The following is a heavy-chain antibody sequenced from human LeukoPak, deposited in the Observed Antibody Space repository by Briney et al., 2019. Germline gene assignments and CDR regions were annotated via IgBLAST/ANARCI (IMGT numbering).Heavy chain of an antibody. Sequence: PSETLSLTCTVSGGSISSYYWGWIRQPPGKGLEWIGYIYYSGSTNYNPSLKSRVTISVDTSKNQFSLKLGSVTAADTAVYYCARGPNNSPNHSNLPGHLNNYGMDVWGQGTTVTVSS. J-gene: IGHJ6*02. V-gene: IGHV4-59*08. CDR2: IYYSGST. CDR3: ARGPNNSPNHSNLPGHLNNYGMDV. D-gene: IGHD4-23*01. CDR1: GGSISSYY.